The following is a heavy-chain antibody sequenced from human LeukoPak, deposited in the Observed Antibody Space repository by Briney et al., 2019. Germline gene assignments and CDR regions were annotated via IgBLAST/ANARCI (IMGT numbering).Heavy chain of an antibody. Sequence: AGSLRLSCAASGFTFSNYWMTWVRQAPGKGREWVAHINQDGSEEHYMDSAKARFTISRDNAKNSLSLQMNSLRAEDTAVYYCVRDGGVSGYDLLDYWGQGTLVTVSS. CDR2: INQDGSEE. CDR1: GFTFSNYW. D-gene: IGHD5-12*01. CDR3: VRDGGVSGYDLLDY. V-gene: IGHV3-7*01. J-gene: IGHJ4*02.